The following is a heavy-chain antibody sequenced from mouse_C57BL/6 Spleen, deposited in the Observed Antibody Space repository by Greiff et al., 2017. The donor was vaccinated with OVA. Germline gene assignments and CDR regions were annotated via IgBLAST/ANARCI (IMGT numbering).Heavy chain of an antibody. CDR2: IYPGDGDT. CDR1: GYAFSSYW. Sequence: QVQLQQSGAELVKPGASVKISCKASGYAFSSYWMNWVKQRPGKGLEWIGQIYPGDGDTNYNGKFKGKATLTADKSSSTAYMQLSSLTSEDSAVYFCALRWGYGNFLFAYWGQGTLVTVSA. J-gene: IGHJ3*01. V-gene: IGHV1-80*01. CDR3: ALRWGYGNFLFAY. D-gene: IGHD2-10*02.